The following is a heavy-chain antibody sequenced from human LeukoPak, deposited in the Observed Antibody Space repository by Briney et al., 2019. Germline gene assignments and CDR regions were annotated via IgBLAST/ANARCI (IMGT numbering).Heavy chain of an antibody. CDR1: GFTFSSYA. CDR2: IRSKAYGGTT. Sequence: QTGGSLRLSCAASGFTFSSYAMSWVRQAPGKGLEWVGFIRSKAYGGTTEYAASVKGRFTISRDDSKSIAYLQMNSLKTEDTAVYYCTSPDYGDYQGTWGQGTLVTVSS. J-gene: IGHJ5*02. V-gene: IGHV3-49*04. CDR3: TSPDYGDYQGT. D-gene: IGHD4-17*01.